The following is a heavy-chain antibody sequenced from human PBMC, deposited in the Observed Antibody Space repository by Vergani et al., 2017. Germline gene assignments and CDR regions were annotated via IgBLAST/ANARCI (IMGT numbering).Heavy chain of an antibody. Sequence: QVQLQESGPGLVKPPGTLSLTCAVSGGSLSTNNWWSWVRQPPGKGLEWIGEIYHSGNTNYNPSLKSRVTISVDKSKNQFSLKLISVTAADTAVYYCARDRGLDGDYHFDYWGQGILVTVS. D-gene: IGHD3-10*01. J-gene: IGHJ4*02. V-gene: IGHV4-4*03. CDR2: IYHSGNT. CDR1: GGSLSTNNW. CDR3: ARDRGLDGDYHFDY.